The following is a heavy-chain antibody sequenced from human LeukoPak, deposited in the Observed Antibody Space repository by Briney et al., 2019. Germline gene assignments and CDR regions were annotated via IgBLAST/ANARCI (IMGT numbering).Heavy chain of an antibody. V-gene: IGHV3-21*01. CDR1: RFTFSGYG. CDR3: ARKSIAVAGPFDY. D-gene: IGHD6-19*01. J-gene: IGHJ4*02. CDR2: ISSSSGYI. Sequence: SGGSLRLSCAASRFTFSGYGMNWVRQAPGKGLEWVSSISSSSGYIYYADSVKGRFTISRDNAKNSLYLQMNSLRAEDTAMYYCARKSIAVAGPFDYWGQGTLVTVSS.